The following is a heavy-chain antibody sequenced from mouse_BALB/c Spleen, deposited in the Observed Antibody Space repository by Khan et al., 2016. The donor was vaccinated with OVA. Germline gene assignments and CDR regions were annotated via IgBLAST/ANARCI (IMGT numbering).Heavy chain of an antibody. D-gene: IGHD1-1*01. CDR2: INPHIGET. CDR1: GYSFTGYF. V-gene: IGHV1-20*02. Sequence: VQLKESGPELVRPGASVKISCKASGYSFTGYFMNWVMQSHGKSLEWIGRINPHIGETFYNQRFKDKATLTVDESSSTAHMELRSLASEDSADYYCTRNYRSDFDYWGQGTTLTVSS. J-gene: IGHJ2*01. CDR3: TRNYRSDFDY.